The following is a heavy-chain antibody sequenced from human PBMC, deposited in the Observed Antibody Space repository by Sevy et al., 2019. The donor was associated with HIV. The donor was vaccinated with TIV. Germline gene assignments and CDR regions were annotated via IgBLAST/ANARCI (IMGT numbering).Heavy chain of an antibody. CDR2: ISGSGGST. CDR3: AKADTAMGGAWDY. Sequence: GGSLRLSCAASGFTFSSYAMSWVRQAPGKGLEWVSAISGSGGSTYYADSVKGRFTISRNNSKNTLYLQMNSLRAEDTAVYYWAKADTAMGGAWDYWGQGTLVTVSS. V-gene: IGHV3-23*01. D-gene: IGHD5-18*01. CDR1: GFTFSSYA. J-gene: IGHJ4*02.